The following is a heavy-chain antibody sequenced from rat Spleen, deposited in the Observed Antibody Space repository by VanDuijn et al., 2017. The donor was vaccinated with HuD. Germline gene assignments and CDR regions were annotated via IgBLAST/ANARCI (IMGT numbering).Heavy chain of an antibody. CDR2: ISSEGRDT. CDR1: GFTFSDFY. CDR3: AREAGIPFHYFDY. D-gene: IGHD1-4*01. V-gene: IGHV5-22*01. Sequence: EVQLVETGGGLVQPGRSLKLSCVASGFTFSDFYMAWVRQVPRKGLEWVASISSEGRDTYYGDSVKGRFTISRDNAKRSLYLQMNSLRSEETATYYCAREAGIPFHYFDYWGQGVMVTVSS. J-gene: IGHJ2*01.